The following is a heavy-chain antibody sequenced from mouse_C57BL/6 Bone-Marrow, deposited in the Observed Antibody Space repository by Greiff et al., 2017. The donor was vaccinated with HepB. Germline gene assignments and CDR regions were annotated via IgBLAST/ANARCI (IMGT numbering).Heavy chain of an antibody. J-gene: IGHJ4*01. CDR2: IHPNSGST. CDR1: GYTFTSYW. CDR3: ARPDYYGSRRYAMDY. Sequence: VQLQQPGAELVKPGASVKLSCKASGYTFTSYWMHWVKQRPGQGLEWIGMIHPNSGSTNYNEKFKSKATLTVDKSSSTAYMQLSSLTSEDSAVYYCARPDYYGSRRYAMDYWGQGTSVTVSS. D-gene: IGHD1-1*01. V-gene: IGHV1-64*01.